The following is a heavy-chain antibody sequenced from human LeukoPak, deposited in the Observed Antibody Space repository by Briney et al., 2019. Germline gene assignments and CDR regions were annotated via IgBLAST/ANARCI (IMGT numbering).Heavy chain of an antibody. D-gene: IGHD1-20*01. Sequence: PGRSLRLSCAASGFTFDDYATHWVRQAPGKGLEWVSGISWNSGSIGYADSMKGRFTISRDNAKNSLYLQMNSLRAEDTALYYCAKGSRRITLSAFDIWGQGTMVTVSS. V-gene: IGHV3-9*01. J-gene: IGHJ3*02. CDR2: ISWNSGSI. CDR3: AKGSRRITLSAFDI. CDR1: GFTFDDYA.